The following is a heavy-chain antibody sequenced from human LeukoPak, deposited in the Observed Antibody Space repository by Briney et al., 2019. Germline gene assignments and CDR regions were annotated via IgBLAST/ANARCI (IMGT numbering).Heavy chain of an antibody. J-gene: IGHJ6*03. V-gene: IGHV1-69*05. CDR3: ARDRTPIVGATKVGYYYYYYMDV. CDR2: IIPIFGTA. CDR1: GGTFSSYA. Sequence: SVKVSCKASGGTFSSYAISWVRQAPGQGLEWMGGIIPIFGTANYAQKFQGRVTITTDESTSTAYMELSSLRSEDTAVYYCARDRTPIVGATKVGYYYYYYMDVWGKGTTVTVSS. D-gene: IGHD1-26*01.